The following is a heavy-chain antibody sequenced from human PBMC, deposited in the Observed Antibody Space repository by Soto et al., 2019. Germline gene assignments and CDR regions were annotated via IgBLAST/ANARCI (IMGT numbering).Heavy chain of an antibody. J-gene: IGHJ4*02. CDR2: IYYSGGT. CDR3: ARTRRRGPPFDY. Sequence: SETLSLTCTVSGGSISSDDYYWSWIRQPPGKGLEWIGYIYYSGGTYYNPSLKSRVTISVDTSKNQFSLKLSSVTAADTAVYYCARTRRRGPPFDYWGQGTLVTVSS. CDR1: GGSISSDDYY. D-gene: IGHD3-10*01. V-gene: IGHV4-30-4*01.